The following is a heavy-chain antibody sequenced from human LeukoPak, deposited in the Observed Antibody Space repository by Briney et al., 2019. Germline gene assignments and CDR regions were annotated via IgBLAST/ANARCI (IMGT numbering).Heavy chain of an antibody. Sequence: GGSLRLSCAASGFTFSDYEINWVRQAPGKGLEWVSCISTSGCTTYYADSVKGRFTVSRDNAKNSLFLQMNTLTVEDTAVYYCARGALHVFDYWGQETPVTVSS. CDR2: ISTSGCTT. J-gene: IGHJ4*02. D-gene: IGHD3-10*02. V-gene: IGHV3-48*03. CDR1: GFTFSDYE. CDR3: ARGALHVFDY.